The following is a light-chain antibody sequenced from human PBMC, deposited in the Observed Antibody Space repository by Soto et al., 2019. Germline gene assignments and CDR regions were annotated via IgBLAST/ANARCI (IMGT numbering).Light chain of an antibody. CDR2: GAS. J-gene: IGKJ5*01. Sequence: IVLTQSPGTLCLSPGERATLSCSASQSVSSSYLAWYQQKPGQAPRLLIYGASSRATGIPDRFSGSGSGTDFTLTISRLEPEDFAVYYCQQYGSSSITFGQGTRLEI. V-gene: IGKV3-20*01. CDR3: QQYGSSSIT. CDR1: QSVSSSY.